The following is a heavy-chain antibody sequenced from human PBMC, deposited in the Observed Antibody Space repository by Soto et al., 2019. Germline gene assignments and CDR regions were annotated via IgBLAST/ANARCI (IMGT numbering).Heavy chain of an antibody. CDR2: MNPNSGNT. CDR1: GYNFTSYD. D-gene: IGHD3-10*01. CDR3: ARARLGVRGYYYYYGMEV. J-gene: IGHJ6*02. Sequence: QVQLVQSGAEVKKPGASVKVSCKASGYNFTSYDINWVRQATGQGLEWMGWMNPNSGNTGYAQKFQGRVTMTRNTSISTAYMELSSLRSEDTAVYYFARARLGVRGYYYYYGMEVWGQGTTVTVSS. V-gene: IGHV1-8*01.